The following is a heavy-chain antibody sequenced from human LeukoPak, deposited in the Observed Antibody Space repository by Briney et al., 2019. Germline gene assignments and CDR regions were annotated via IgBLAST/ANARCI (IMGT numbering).Heavy chain of an antibody. V-gene: IGHV1-2*02. CDR1: GYTFTGYY. J-gene: IGHJ4*02. CDR3: ARDSPIHSGSYYDNDY. D-gene: IGHD1-26*01. Sequence: ASVKVSCKASGYTFTGYYMHWVRQAPGQGLEWMGWVNPNSGGTNYAQKLQGRVTMTRDTSISTAYMELSRLRSDDAAVYYCARDSPIHSGSYYDNDYWGQGTLVTVSS. CDR2: VNPNSGGT.